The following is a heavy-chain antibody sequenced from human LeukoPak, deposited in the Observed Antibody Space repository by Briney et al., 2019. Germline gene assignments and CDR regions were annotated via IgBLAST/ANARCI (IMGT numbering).Heavy chain of an antibody. CDR2: IKPDGSEK. V-gene: IGHV3-7*03. CDR3: ARGPPRGWYHPFDY. J-gene: IGHJ4*02. D-gene: IGHD6-19*01. CDR1: GFTFSSYW. Sequence: PGGSLRLSCAASGFTFSSYWMSWVRQSPGKGLEWVANIKPDGSEKYFMDSVKGRFTISRDNAKNSLYLQMNSLRAEDTALYYCARGPPRGWYHPFDYWGQGTLVTVSS.